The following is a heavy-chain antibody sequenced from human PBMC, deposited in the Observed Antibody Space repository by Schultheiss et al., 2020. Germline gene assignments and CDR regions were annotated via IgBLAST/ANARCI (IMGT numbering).Heavy chain of an antibody. D-gene: IGHD1-26*01. CDR1: GYTFTGYY. J-gene: IGHJ4*02. V-gene: IGHV1-18*04. CDR2: ISASNGNR. CDR3: VRDYPGGRVGALS. Sequence: ASVKVSCKASGYTFTGYYMHWVRQAPGQGLEWMGWISASNGNRNYAQKFEGRVTMTTDTSTSTGYMDLRSLNSADTAVYFCVRDYPGGRVGALSWGQGTLVTVSS.